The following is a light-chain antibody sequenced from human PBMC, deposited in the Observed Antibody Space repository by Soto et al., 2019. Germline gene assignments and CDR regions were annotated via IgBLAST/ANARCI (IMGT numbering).Light chain of an antibody. CDR3: QQRSAWPLT. Sequence: EIVLTQSPATLSLSPGDRATLSCRASQSVGSLLAWYQQKPGQAPRLLIYFASNRATGIPPRFSGSGSGTDFTLTIDSLEPEDFALFYCQQRSAWPLTFGQGTRVEIK. CDR2: FAS. V-gene: IGKV3-11*01. J-gene: IGKJ1*01. CDR1: QSVGSL.